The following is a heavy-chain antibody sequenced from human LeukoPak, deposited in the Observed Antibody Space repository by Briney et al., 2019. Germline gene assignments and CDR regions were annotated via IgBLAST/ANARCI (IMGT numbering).Heavy chain of an antibody. CDR1: GYTFTSYY. V-gene: IGHV1-46*01. J-gene: IGHJ3*02. D-gene: IGHD3-10*01. CDR2: INPSGGST. Sequence: ASVKVSCKASGYTFTSYYMHWVRQAPGQGLEWMGIINPSGGSTSYAQKFQGRVTMTRDTSTSTVYMELSSLRSEDTAVYYCARASATDPHYYGSGSRYQNAFDIWGQGTMVTVSS. CDR3: ARASATDPHYYGSGSRYQNAFDI.